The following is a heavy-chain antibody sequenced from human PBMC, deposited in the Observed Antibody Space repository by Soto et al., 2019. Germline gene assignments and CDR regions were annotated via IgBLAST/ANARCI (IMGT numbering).Heavy chain of an antibody. CDR1: GFTFSSYG. V-gene: IGHV3-33*01. CDR2: IWYDGSNK. D-gene: IGHD1-26*01. CDR3: AREKDGSYLEYYDY. J-gene: IGHJ4*02. Sequence: QVQLVESGGGVVQPGRSLRLSCAASGFTFSSYGMHWVRQAPGKGLEWVAVIWYDGSNKYYADSVKGRFTISRDNFKNTLYLQMNSLRADDKAVYYCAREKDGSYLEYYDYWGQGPLVTVSS.